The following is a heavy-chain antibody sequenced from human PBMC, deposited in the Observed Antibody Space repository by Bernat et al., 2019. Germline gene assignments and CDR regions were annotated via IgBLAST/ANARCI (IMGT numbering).Heavy chain of an antibody. J-gene: IGHJ6*02. V-gene: IGHV3-49*04. D-gene: IGHD1-7*01. CDR1: GFTFGDYA. CDR3: TRVAGTSPHYYYYYAMDV. Sequence: EVQLVESGGGSVQPGQSLRLSCIASGFTFGDYALSWVRQAPGKGLDWVGFIRSKTYGGTTEYAASVRGRFIISRDDSKSIAYLQMNFLKTEDTAVYFCTRVAGTSPHYYYYYAMDVWGQGTTVTVSS. CDR2: IRSKTYGGTT.